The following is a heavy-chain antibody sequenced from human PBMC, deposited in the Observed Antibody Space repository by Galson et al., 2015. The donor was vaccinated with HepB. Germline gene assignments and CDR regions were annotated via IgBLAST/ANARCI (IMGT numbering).Heavy chain of an antibody. J-gene: IGHJ6*03. D-gene: IGHD4-11*01. CDR1: GDSISNHY. Sequence: SETLSLTCTVSGDSISNHYWGWIRQPPGKGLEWIGYIYYNGNIEYNPSLKSRVTMSVDTSKNQFSLKMTSVTAADTAVYYCARGLQSNYYYYYYMDVWGKGTTVTVSS. CDR2: IYYNGNI. CDR3: ARGLQSNYYYYYYMDV. V-gene: IGHV4-59*11.